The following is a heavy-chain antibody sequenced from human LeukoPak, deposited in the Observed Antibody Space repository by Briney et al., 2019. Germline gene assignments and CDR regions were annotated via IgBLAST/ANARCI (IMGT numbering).Heavy chain of an antibody. CDR3: ARGSSSGYGSGSYYREFDS. V-gene: IGHV4-59*02. J-gene: IGHJ4*02. CDR2: VYNSGNT. CDR1: GGSVSSHY. Sequence: SETLSLTCTVSGGSVSSHYWIWIRQPPGKGLEWIGYVYNSGNTNYNPSLKSRVTMSVDTSKNQFSLKLSSLTAADTAVYYCARGSSSGYGSGSYYREFDSWGQGTVVTVSS. D-gene: IGHD3-10*01.